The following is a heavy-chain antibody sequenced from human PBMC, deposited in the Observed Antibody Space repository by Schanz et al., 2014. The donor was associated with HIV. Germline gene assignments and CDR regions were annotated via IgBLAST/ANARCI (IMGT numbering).Heavy chain of an antibody. D-gene: IGHD3-3*01. J-gene: IGHJ4*02. CDR2: INPNSGGT. V-gene: IGHV1-2*02. Sequence: QVQLAQSGAEVKKPGASVKVSCKASGYTFAGHRIHWLRQAPGQGLDWMGWINPNSGGTNYAQKFQGRVTITADKSTSTAYMELSSLRSEDTAVYYCARGWTGYYTSFDYWGQGTLVTVSS. CDR1: GYTFAGHR. CDR3: ARGWTGYYTSFDY.